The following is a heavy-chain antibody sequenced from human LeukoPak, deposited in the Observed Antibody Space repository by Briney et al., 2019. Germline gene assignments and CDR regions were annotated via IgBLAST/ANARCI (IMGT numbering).Heavy chain of an antibody. J-gene: IGHJ6*02. V-gene: IGHV3-48*04. CDR3: ARDPPSAYCGGDCPLAGYGMDV. D-gene: IGHD2-21*02. CDR2: ISSSSSTI. CDR1: GFTFSSYS. Sequence: TGGSLRLSCAASGFTFSSYSMNWVRQAPGKGLEWVSYISSSSSTIYYADSVKGRFTISRDNAKNSLYLQMNSLRAEDTAVYYCARDPPSAYCGGDCPLAGYGMDVWGQGTTVTVSS.